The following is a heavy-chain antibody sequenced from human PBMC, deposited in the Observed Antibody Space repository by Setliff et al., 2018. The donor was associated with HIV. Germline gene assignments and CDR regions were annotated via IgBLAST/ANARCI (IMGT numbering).Heavy chain of an antibody. D-gene: IGHD3-22*01. CDR2: VNRTVYT. V-gene: IGHV4-34*01. Sequence: PSETLSLTCAVYGGSFRGHYLTWIRQTPGKGLEWIGEVNRTVYTNYNPSLKSRVNISIDTSKNQFSLRLTSVTVADTSLFYCAIGTYYYDNRDYFPENFYYMDVWGKGTTGTVSS. J-gene: IGHJ6*03. CDR3: AIGTYYYDNRDYFPENFYYMDV. CDR1: GGSFRGHY.